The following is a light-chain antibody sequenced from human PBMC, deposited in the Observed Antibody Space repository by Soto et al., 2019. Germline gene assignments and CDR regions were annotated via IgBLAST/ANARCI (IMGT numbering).Light chain of an antibody. Sequence: QSVLTQPPSASGSPGQSVAISCTGTSSDIGSYVFVSWYQQHPGKAPKLLLYEVTKRPSGVPDRFSGSKSGNTASLTVSGLQVEDEAYYYCSIFAGGNSVIFGGGTKLTVL. J-gene: IGLJ2*01. CDR1: SSDIGSYVF. V-gene: IGLV2-8*01. CDR2: EVT. CDR3: SIFAGGNSVI.